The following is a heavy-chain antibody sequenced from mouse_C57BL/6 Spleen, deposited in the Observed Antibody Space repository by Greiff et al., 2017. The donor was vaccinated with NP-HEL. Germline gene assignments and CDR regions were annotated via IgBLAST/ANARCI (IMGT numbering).Heavy chain of an antibody. CDR1: GYTFTSYW. CDR2: IYPGSGST. CDR3: ARTPYYYGSRYFDV. Sequence: QVQLKQPGAELVKPGASVKMSCKASGYTFTSYWITWVKQRPGQGLEWIGDIYPGSGSTNYNEKFKSKATLTVDTSSSTAYMQLSSLTSEDSAVYYCARTPYYYGSRYFDVWGTGTTVTVSS. V-gene: IGHV1-55*01. J-gene: IGHJ1*03. D-gene: IGHD1-1*01.